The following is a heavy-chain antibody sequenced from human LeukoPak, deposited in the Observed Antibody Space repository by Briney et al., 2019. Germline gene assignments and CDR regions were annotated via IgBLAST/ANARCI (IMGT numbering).Heavy chain of an antibody. CDR2: IYYSGST. Sequence: NPSETLSLTCTVSGGSISSYYWSWIRQPPGKGLEWIGYIYYSGSTNYNPSLKSRVTISVDTSKNQFSLKLSSVTAADTAVYYCARHSSGWYVWYFDLWGRGTLVTVSS. CDR1: GGSISSYY. CDR3: ARHSSGWYVWYFDL. V-gene: IGHV4-59*08. J-gene: IGHJ2*01. D-gene: IGHD6-19*01.